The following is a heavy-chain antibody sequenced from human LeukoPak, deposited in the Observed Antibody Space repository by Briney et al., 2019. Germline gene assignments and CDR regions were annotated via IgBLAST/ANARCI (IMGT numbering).Heavy chain of an antibody. CDR1: GFTFSSYS. J-gene: IGHJ4*02. CDR3: ARDFTMVRGVLDY. V-gene: IGHV3-21*01. D-gene: IGHD3-10*01. Sequence: PGGSLRLSCAASGFTFSSYSMNWVRQAPGKGLEGVSSISSSSSYIYYADSVKGRFTISRDNAKNSLYLQMNSLRAEDTAVYYCARDFTMVRGVLDYWGQGTLVTVSS. CDR2: ISSSSSYI.